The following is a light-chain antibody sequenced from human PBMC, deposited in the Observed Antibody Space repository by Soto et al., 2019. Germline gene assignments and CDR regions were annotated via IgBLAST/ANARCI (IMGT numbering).Light chain of an antibody. V-gene: IGKV3-15*01. J-gene: IGKJ1*01. CDR1: RSVSTN. CDR3: QQYNLWPWT. CDR2: GAS. Sequence: DIVMTQSPATLSVSPGERATLCCRASRSVSTNLAWYQRKPGQAPRLLIHGASTRATGVPARFSGTGSGTEFALTISSLQSEDLAVYYCQQYNLWPWTFGQGTKVEIK.